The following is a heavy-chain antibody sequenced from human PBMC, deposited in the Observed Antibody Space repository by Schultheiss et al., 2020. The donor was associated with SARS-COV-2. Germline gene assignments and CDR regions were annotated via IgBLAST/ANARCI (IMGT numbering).Heavy chain of an antibody. V-gene: IGHV1-2*04. Sequence: ASVKVSCKASGYTFTDYYMHWVRQAPGQGLEWMGWINPSSGATKYAQKFQGWVTMTRDTSISTAYMELSSLRSEDTAVYYCATAVDCSSTSCYTATGWGQGTLVTVSS. D-gene: IGHD2-2*02. CDR2: INPSSGAT. CDR3: ATAVDCSSTSCYTATG. J-gene: IGHJ4*02. CDR1: GYTFTDYY.